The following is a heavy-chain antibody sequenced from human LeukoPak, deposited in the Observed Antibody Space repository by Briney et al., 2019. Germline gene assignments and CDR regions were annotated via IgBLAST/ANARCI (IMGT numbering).Heavy chain of an antibody. J-gene: IGHJ6*02. Sequence: RASVKVSCKASGYTFTSYYMHWVRQAPGQGLEWMGIINPSGGSTSYAQKFQGRVTMTRDTSTSTVYMELSSLRSEDTAVYYCARDEREYSRIVVVPAAIPIYYYYGMDVWGQGTTVTVSS. V-gene: IGHV1-46*01. D-gene: IGHD2-2*01. CDR2: INPSGGST. CDR3: ARDEREYSRIVVVPAAIPIYYYYGMDV. CDR1: GYTFTSYY.